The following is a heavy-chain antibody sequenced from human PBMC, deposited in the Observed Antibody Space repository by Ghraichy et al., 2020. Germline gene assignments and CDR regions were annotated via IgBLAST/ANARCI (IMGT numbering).Heavy chain of an antibody. V-gene: IGHV3-15*07. J-gene: IGHJ6*03. CDR3: TTEFYYYLNV. CDR2: IRSRGTGATT. Sequence: GGSLRLSCAVSGLTLSSAWMNWVRQTPGKGLEWVGRIRSRGTGATTDFGAPVKGRFSISRDDSKNILYLQMNDLNTEDTAIYYCTTEFYYYLNVWGKGTTVTVSS. CDR1: GLTLSSAW.